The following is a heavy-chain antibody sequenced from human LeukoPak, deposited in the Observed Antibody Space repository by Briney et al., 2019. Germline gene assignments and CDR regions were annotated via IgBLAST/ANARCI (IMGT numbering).Heavy chain of an antibody. D-gene: IGHD3-10*01. V-gene: IGHV3-23*01. Sequence: GGSLRLSCAASGFTFSSYAMSWVRQAPGKGLEWVSAISGSGGSPYYADSVKGRFTISRDNSKNSLYLQMNSLRPEDTALYYCVKRDPLGTYSDSWGQGTLVTVSS. J-gene: IGHJ4*02. CDR2: ISGSGGSP. CDR1: GFTFSSYA. CDR3: VKRDPLGTYSDS.